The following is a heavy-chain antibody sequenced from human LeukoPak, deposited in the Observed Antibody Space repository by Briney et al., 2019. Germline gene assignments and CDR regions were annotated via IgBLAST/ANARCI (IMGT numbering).Heavy chain of an antibody. CDR2: INSDGTST. CDR3: VKVAPSDYYDTTGYWGDH. V-gene: IGHV3-74*01. J-gene: IGHJ4*02. CDR1: GFTFSSYW. Sequence: PGGSLRLSCAASGFTFSSYWMHWVRQAPGKGLVWVSRINSDGTSTSYADSVKGRFTLSRDNSKNTLYLQMNSLRAEDTAVYYCVKVAPSDYYDTTGYWGDHWGQGTLVTVSS. D-gene: IGHD3-22*01.